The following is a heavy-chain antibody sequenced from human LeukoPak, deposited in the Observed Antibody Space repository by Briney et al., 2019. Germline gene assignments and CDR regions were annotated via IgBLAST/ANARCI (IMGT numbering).Heavy chain of an antibody. J-gene: IGHJ4*02. CDR2: IYPGDSDT. V-gene: IGHV5-51*01. D-gene: IGHD2-15*01. CDR3: ARLGGGNGRLSYFDY. CDR1: GYSFTTYW. Sequence: EESLKISCKDSGYSFTTYWIGWVRQMPGKGLEWMGIIYPGDSDTRYSPSFQGQVTISADKSISTAYLQWISLKASDTAMYYCARLGGGNGRLSYFDYWGQGTLVTVSS.